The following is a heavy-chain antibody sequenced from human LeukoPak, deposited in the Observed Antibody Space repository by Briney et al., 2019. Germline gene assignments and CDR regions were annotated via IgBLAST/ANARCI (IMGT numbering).Heavy chain of an antibody. CDR2: VNGDGSHT. D-gene: IGHD3-10*02. J-gene: IGHJ4*02. V-gene: IGHV3-74*01. Sequence: GGSLRLSCAASGFTFSNYWMQWVRQEPAKGLVLVSRVNGDGSHTDYAASVKGRFTISRDDAKNTLFLQMNSLRVEDTAVYYCARLWAGNSGIDYWGQGALVTVSS. CDR1: GFTFSNYW. CDR3: ARLWAGNSGIDY.